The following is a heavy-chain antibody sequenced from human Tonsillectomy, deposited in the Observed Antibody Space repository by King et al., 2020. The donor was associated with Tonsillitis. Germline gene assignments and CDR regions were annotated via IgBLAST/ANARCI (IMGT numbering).Heavy chain of an antibody. D-gene: IGHD1/OR15-1a*01. J-gene: IGHJ4*02. CDR1: GGTFSSYV. Sequence: VQLVESGAEVKKPGSSVKFSCKASGGTFSSYVISWVRQAPGQGLEWMGGLIPIFGTANYAQKFQGRVTITADGSTSTAYMELSSLRSEDTAVYYCALSRGEQYFLRWGLGTLVTVSS. V-gene: IGHV1-69*01. CDR3: ALSRGEQYFLR. CDR2: LIPIFGTA.